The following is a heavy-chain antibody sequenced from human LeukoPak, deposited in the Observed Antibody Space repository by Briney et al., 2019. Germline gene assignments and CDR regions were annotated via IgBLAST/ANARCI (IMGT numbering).Heavy chain of an antibody. Sequence: SETLSLTCTVSGGSISSSSYYWGWIRQPPRKGLEWIGSIYYSGSTYYNPSLKSRVTISVDTSKNQFSLKLSSVTAADTAVYYCARRYSVSAFDPWGQGTLVTVSS. CDR3: ARRYSVSAFDP. CDR2: IYYSGST. D-gene: IGHD2-15*01. V-gene: IGHV4-39*01. CDR1: GGSISSSSYY. J-gene: IGHJ5*02.